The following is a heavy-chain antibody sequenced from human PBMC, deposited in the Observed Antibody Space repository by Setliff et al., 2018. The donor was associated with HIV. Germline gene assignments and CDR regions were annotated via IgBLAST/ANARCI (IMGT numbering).Heavy chain of an antibody. Sequence: ASVKVSCKASGYTFTSYAMHWVRQAPGQRLEWMGWINAGNGNTKYSQKFQGRVTITRDTSASTAYMELSSLRSEDAAVYYCARAVGYSYAIFDYWGQGTLVTVSS. J-gene: IGHJ4*02. CDR1: GYTFTSYA. CDR3: ARAVGYSYAIFDY. V-gene: IGHV1-3*01. D-gene: IGHD5-18*01. CDR2: INAGNGNT.